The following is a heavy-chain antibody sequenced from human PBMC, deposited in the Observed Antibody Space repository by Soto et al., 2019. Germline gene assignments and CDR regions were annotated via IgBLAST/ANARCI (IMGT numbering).Heavy chain of an antibody. J-gene: IGHJ4*02. D-gene: IGHD1-1*01. V-gene: IGHV5-51*03. CDR2: IDPRDSDA. Sequence: EVQLVQSGAEVKKPGDFLKISCQVSGYTFISYWIVWVRQLPGKGLECMGVIDPRDSDARCSPSFQGQVTFSVDKSINTVYLQWNSLKASDTATYYCARGPNDLDYWGQGTLVTVSS. CDR1: GYTFISYW. CDR3: ARGPNDLDY.